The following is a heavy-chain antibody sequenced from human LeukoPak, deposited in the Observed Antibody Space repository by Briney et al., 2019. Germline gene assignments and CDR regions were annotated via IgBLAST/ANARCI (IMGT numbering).Heavy chain of an antibody. J-gene: IGHJ4*02. V-gene: IGHV4-59*01. D-gene: IGHD2-21*01. CDR2: IYYSGST. CDR3: ARSPTIPPPDYYFDY. Sequence: SETLFLTCTVSGGSISSYYWSWIRQPPGKGLEWIGYIYYSGSTNYNPSLKSRVTISVDTSKNQFSLKLSSVTAADTAVYYCARSPTIPPPDYYFDYWGQGTLVTVSS. CDR1: GGSISSYY.